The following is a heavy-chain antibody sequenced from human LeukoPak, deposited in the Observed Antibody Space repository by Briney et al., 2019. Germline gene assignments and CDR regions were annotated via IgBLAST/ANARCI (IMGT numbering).Heavy chain of an antibody. Sequence: ASVKVSCKASGYTFTSYGISWVRQAPGQGLEWMGWISAYNGNTNYAQKFQGRVTMTTDTSTSTAYMELRSLRSDDTAVYYCAREPSSIAASHYYGMDVWGQGTTVTVSS. J-gene: IGHJ6*02. CDR1: GYTFTSYG. CDR3: AREPSSIAASHYYGMDV. CDR2: ISAYNGNT. D-gene: IGHD6-6*01. V-gene: IGHV1-18*01.